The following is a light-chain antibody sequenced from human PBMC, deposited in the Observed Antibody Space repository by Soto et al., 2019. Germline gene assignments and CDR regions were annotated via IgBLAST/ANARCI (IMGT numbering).Light chain of an antibody. CDR3: CSYAGNSLWV. CDR2: DVS. CDR1: SSDVGGYNY. V-gene: IGLV2-11*01. J-gene: IGLJ3*02. Sequence: QSALTQPRSVSGSPGQSVTISCTGTSSDVGGYNYVSWYQQHPGKAPKLVIYDVSKRPSGVPDRFSGSNSANTASLTISGLQAEDEADYYCCSYAGNSLWVFGGGTKVTVL.